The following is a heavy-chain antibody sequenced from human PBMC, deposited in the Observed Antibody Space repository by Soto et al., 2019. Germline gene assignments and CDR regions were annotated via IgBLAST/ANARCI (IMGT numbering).Heavy chain of an antibody. CDR2: INAGNGNT. CDR1: GYTFTSYA. J-gene: IGHJ6*02. D-gene: IGHD5-12*01. CDR3: AGVVATDYYYYYGMDV. V-gene: IGHV1-3*01. Sequence: QVQLVQSGAEVKKPGASVKVSCKASGYTFTSYAMHWVRQAPGQRLEWMGWINAGNGNTKNSQKFQGRVTITRDTSASTAYMELSSLRSEDTAVYYCAGVVATDYYYYYGMDVWGQGTTVTVSS.